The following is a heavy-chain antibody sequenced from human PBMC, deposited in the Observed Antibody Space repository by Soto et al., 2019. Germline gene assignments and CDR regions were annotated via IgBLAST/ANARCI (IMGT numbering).Heavy chain of an antibody. V-gene: IGHV4-34*01. CDR2: INHSGST. J-gene: IGHJ4*02. D-gene: IGHD6-13*01. Sequence: QVQLQQWGAGLLKPSETLSLTCAVYGGSVRGYYWSWIRQPPGKGLEWIGEINHSGSTNYNPSLKSRVTISADTSKNQFSLTLSSVTAADTAVYYCARQGPVAGNLGVLDYWGQGTLVAVSS. CDR1: GGSVRGYY. CDR3: ARQGPVAGNLGVLDY.